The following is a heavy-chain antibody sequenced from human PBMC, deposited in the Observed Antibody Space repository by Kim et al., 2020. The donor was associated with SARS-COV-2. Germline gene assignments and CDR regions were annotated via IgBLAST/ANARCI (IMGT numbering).Heavy chain of an antibody. CDR3: ARLDPHYYYYGMDV. Sequence: SETLSLTCTVSGGSISSGGYYWSWIRQHPGKGLEWIGYIYYSGSTYYNPSLKSRVTISVDTSKNQFSLKLSSVTAADTAVYYCARLDPHYYYYGMDVWGQGTTVTVSS. J-gene: IGHJ6*02. CDR1: GGSISSGGYY. V-gene: IGHV4-31*03. D-gene: IGHD1-1*01. CDR2: IYYSGST.